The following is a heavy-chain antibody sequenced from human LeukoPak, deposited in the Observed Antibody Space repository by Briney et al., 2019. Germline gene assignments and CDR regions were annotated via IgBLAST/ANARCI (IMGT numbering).Heavy chain of an antibody. V-gene: IGHV4-59*01. CDR2: IYYSGST. CDR1: GGSISSYY. Sequence: SETLPLTCTVSGGSISSYYWSWIRQPPGKGLEWIGYIYYSGSTNYNPSLKSRVTISVDTSKNQFSLKLSSVTAADTAVYYCARDTDYWGQGTLVTVSS. CDR3: ARDTDY. J-gene: IGHJ4*02.